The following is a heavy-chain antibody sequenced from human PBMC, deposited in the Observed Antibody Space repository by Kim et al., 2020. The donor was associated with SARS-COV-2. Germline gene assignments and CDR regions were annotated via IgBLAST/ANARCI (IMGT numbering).Heavy chain of an antibody. CDR3: ARDSAYDFWSGYQLTAGYYYYGMVV. V-gene: IGHV1-18*01. Sequence: ASVKVSCKASGYTFTSYGISWVRQAPGQGLEWMGWISAYNGNTNYAQKLQGRVTMTTDTSTSTAYMELRSLRSDDTAVYYCARDSAYDFWSGYQLTAGYYYYGMVVWGQGTTVTVS. J-gene: IGHJ6*02. CDR1: GYTFTSYG. D-gene: IGHD3-3*01. CDR2: ISAYNGNT.